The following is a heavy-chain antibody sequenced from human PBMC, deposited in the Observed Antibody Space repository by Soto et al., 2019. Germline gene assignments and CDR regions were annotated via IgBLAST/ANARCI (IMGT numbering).Heavy chain of an antibody. CDR2: IFYSGST. CDR3: ARKINGYYHFEY. CDR1: GGSINNNSYY. D-gene: IGHD2-2*03. Sequence: PSETLSLTCTVSGGSINNNSYYWGWIRQPPGKGLEWIANIFYSGSTYFNPSLKSRVAMSVDTSKNQFSLKLTSVTAGDTAVYYCARKINGYYHFEYWGQGALVTVSS. J-gene: IGHJ4*02. V-gene: IGHV4-39*07.